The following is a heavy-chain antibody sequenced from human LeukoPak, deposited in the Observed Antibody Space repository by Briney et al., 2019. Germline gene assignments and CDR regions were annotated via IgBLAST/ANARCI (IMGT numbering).Heavy chain of an antibody. CDR3: ARDAGYSHMTYFDD. CDR2: IYYSGST. CDR1: GGSISSYY. J-gene: IGHJ4*02. Sequence: SETLSLTCTVSGGSISSYYWSWIRQPPGKGLEWIGTIYYSGSTYYNPSLKSRITISVDTSKNQFSLRLTSVTAADTAVYYCARDAGYSHMTYFDDWGQGSLVTVSS. D-gene: IGHD5-18*01. V-gene: IGHV4-59*12.